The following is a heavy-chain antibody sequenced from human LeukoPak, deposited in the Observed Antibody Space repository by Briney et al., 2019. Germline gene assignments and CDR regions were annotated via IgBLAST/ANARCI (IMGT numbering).Heavy chain of an antibody. V-gene: IGHV1-2*02. J-gene: IGHJ4*02. Sequence: ASVKVSCKASGYTFTGYYMHWVRQAPGQGLEWMGWINPNSGGTNYAQKFQGRVTMTRDTSISTAYMELSRLRSDDTAVYYCARGEDVLTDTRREIDYWGQGTLVTVSS. CDR3: ARGEDVLTDTRREIDY. CDR1: GYTFTGYY. CDR2: INPNSGGT. D-gene: IGHD1-14*01.